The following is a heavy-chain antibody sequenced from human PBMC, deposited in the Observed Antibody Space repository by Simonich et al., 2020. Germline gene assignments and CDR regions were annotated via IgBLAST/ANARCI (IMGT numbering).Heavy chain of an antibody. CDR2: IYHSGST. D-gene: IGHD1-26*01. CDR3: ARLAPGYSGSYPEYFQH. J-gene: IGHJ1*01. Sequence: QVQLQESGPGLVKPSETLSLTCAVSGYSISSGYYWGWIRHPPGKGLEWIGSIYHSGSTYYNPYLKSRVTISVDTSKNQFSLNLSSVTAADTAVYYCARLAPGYSGSYPEYFQHWGQGTLVTVSS. CDR1: GYSISSGYY. V-gene: IGHV4-38-2*01.